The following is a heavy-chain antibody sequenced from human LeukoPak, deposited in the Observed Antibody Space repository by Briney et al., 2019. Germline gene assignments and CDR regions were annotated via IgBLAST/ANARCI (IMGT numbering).Heavy chain of an antibody. CDR3: ARVHCSSTSCYLGEFDP. CDR1: EYTFTDYA. D-gene: IGHD2-2*01. J-gene: IGHJ5*02. V-gene: IGHV1-3*01. CDR2: VNAGNGNT. Sequence: ASVKVSCKASEYTFTDYAINWVRQAPGQRLEWMGWVNAGNGNTRYSQRFQGRVTITRDTSASTAYMELSSLTSEDTAVYYCARVHCSSTSCYLGEFDPWGQGTLVTVSS.